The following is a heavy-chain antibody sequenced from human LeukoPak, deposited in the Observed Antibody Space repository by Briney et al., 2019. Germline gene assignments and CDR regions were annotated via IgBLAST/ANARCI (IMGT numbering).Heavy chain of an antibody. Sequence: GESLKISCKGSGYSFTSYWIGWVRQMPGKGLEWMGIIYPGDSDTRYSPSFQGQVTISADKSISTAYLQWSSLKAADTAMYYCARRKYSSSWPFDYWGQGTLVTVSS. CDR3: ARRKYSSSWPFDY. D-gene: IGHD6-13*01. J-gene: IGHJ4*02. CDR2: IYPGDSDT. CDR1: GYSFTSYW. V-gene: IGHV5-51*01.